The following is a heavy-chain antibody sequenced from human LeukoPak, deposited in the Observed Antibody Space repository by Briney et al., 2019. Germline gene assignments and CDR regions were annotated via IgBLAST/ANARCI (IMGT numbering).Heavy chain of an antibody. CDR1: GYSISSGYY. J-gene: IGHJ3*02. D-gene: IGHD3-3*01. CDR3: ARAPYYDFWSGYSDAFDI. CDR2: IYYSGST. Sequence: SETLSLTCAVSGYSISSGYYWSWIRQPPGKGLEWIGYIYYSGSTNYNPSLKSRVTISVDTSKNQFSLKLSSVTAADTAVYYCARAPYYDFWSGYSDAFDIWGQGTMVTVSS. V-gene: IGHV4-61*01.